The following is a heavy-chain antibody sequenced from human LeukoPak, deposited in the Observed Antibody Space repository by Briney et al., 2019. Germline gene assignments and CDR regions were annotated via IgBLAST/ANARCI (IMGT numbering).Heavy chain of an antibody. CDR1: GYTFTGYY. CDR3: ARRYFDWRYGMDV. V-gene: IGHV1-2*02. D-gene: IGHD3-9*01. Sequence: ASVKVSCKASGYTFTGYYMHWARQAPGQGLEWMGWINPNSGGTNYAQKFQGRVTMTRDTSISTAYMELSRLRSDDTAVYYCARRYFDWRYGMDVWGQGTTVTVSS. CDR2: INPNSGGT. J-gene: IGHJ6*02.